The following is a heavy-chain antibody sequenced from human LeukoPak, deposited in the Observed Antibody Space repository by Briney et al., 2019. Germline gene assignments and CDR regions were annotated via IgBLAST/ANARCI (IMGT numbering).Heavy chain of an antibody. V-gene: IGHV3-23*01. CDR2: VRVNGRNT. Sequence: PGGSLRLSCSASGFTFSTYDMSWVRQAPGKGLEWVSTVRVNGRNTFYADSVKGRFTISRDNSKNTLYLQMNSLRAEDTALYYCAKPGEASNYYFDYWGQGALVTVSS. D-gene: IGHD2-21*01. CDR3: AKPGEASNYYFDY. CDR1: GFTFSTYD. J-gene: IGHJ4*02.